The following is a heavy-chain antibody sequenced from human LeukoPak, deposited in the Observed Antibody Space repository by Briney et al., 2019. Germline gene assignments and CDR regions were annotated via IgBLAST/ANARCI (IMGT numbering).Heavy chain of an antibody. CDR3: AREEQWLVRTSSVCYFDL. Sequence: KPSETLSLACAVYGGSFSGYYWSWVRHPPGKGREWLGEINHSGSTNYNPSLKSRVTISVDTSKNHFSLTLSSVTAADTAVYYCAREEQWLVRTSSVCYFDLWGRGTLVTVSS. V-gene: IGHV4-34*01. CDR2: INHSGST. CDR1: GGSFSGYY. D-gene: IGHD6-19*01. J-gene: IGHJ2*01.